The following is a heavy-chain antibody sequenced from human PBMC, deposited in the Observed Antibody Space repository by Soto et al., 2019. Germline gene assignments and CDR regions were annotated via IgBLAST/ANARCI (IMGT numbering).Heavy chain of an antibody. CDR2: TRDKANSYTT. J-gene: IGHJ6*03. V-gene: IGHV3-72*01. CDR1: GFTFTDHD. D-gene: IGHD3-3*01. Sequence: EVQLVESGGGLVQPGGSLRLSCAVSGFTFTDHDMDWVRQAPCKGLEWVGRTRDKANSYTTEYAASVKGRFTISRDDSKNSVDLQMNSLNTEDTAVYYCARVRFLDDYYYMDVWGKGTTVTVSS. CDR3: ARVRFLDDYYYMDV.